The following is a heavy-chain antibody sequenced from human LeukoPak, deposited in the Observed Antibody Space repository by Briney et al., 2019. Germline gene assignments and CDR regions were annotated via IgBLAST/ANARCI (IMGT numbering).Heavy chain of an antibody. CDR2: INHSGST. Sequence: SETLSLTCAVYGGSFSGYYWSWIRQPPGKGLEWIGEINHSGSTNYNPSLKSRVTISVDTSKNQFSLKLSSVTAADTAVYYCAREDYGGNSEYFQHWGQGTRVTVSS. J-gene: IGHJ1*01. CDR3: AREDYGGNSEYFQH. D-gene: IGHD4-23*01. CDR1: GGSFSGYY. V-gene: IGHV4-34*01.